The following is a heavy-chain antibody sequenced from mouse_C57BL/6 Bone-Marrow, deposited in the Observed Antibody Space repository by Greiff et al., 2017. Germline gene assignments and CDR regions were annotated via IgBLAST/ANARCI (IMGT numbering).Heavy chain of an antibody. CDR2: IHPNSGST. Sequence: QVQLQQPGAELVKPGASVKLSCKASGYTFTSYWMHWVKQRPGQGLEWIGMIHPNSGSTNYNEKFKSKATLTVDKSSSTAYMQLSSLTSEDSAVYYCARRGALYYGSSSYWYFDVWGTGTTVTVSS. CDR3: ARRGALYYGSSSYWYFDV. CDR1: GYTFTSYW. V-gene: IGHV1-64*01. D-gene: IGHD1-1*01. J-gene: IGHJ1*03.